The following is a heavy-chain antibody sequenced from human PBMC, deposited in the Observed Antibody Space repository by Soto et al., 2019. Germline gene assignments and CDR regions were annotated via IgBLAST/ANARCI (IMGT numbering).Heavy chain of an antibody. CDR3: APGALWFGESHGGFDP. Sequence: QVQLVQSGAEVKKPGSSVKVSCKASGGTFSSYAISWVRQAPGQGLEWMGGIIPIFGTTNYAQKFQGRVTITADESTSTAYMELSSLRSEDTAVYYCAPGALWFGESHGGFDPWGQGTLVTVSS. J-gene: IGHJ5*02. D-gene: IGHD3-10*01. CDR1: GGTFSSYA. V-gene: IGHV1-69*01. CDR2: IIPIFGTT.